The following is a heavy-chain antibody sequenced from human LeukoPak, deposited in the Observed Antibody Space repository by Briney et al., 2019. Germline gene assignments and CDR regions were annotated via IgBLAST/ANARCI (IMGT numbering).Heavy chain of an antibody. J-gene: IGHJ4*02. V-gene: IGHV3-33*06. CDR2: IWYDGSNK. Sequence: GGSLRLSCAASGFTFSSYGMHWVRQAPGKGLEWVAVIWYDGSNKYYADSVKGRFTISRDNSKNTLYLQMNSLRAEDTAVYYCAKPGIAVAGIDYWGQGTLVTVSS. D-gene: IGHD6-19*01. CDR3: AKPGIAVAGIDY. CDR1: GFTFSSYG.